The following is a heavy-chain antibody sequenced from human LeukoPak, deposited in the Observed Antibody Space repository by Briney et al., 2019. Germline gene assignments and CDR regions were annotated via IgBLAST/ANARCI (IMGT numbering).Heavy chain of an antibody. J-gene: IGHJ6*02. CDR1: GFTFSSYS. V-gene: IGHV3-21*01. CDR2: ISSSSSYI. D-gene: IGHD4-23*01. Sequence: PGGSLRLSCAAPGFTFSSYSMNWVRQAPGKGLEWVSSISSSSSYIYYADSVKGRFTISRDNAKNSLYLQMNSLRAEDTAVYYCARDMTTVVTAMDVWGQGTTVTVSS. CDR3: ARDMTTVVTAMDV.